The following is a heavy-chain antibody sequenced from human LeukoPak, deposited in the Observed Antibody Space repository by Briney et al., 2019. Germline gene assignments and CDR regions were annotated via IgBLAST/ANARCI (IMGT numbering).Heavy chain of an antibody. Sequence: SETLSLTCTVSGGSISSYYWSWIRQPAGKGLEWIGRIYTSGSTNYNPSLKSRVTMSVDTSKNQFSLKLSSVTAADTAVYYCATNYYDSSGYQANAFDIWGQGTMVTVSS. CDR1: GGSISSYY. CDR2: IYTSGST. CDR3: ATNYYDSSGYQANAFDI. V-gene: IGHV4-4*07. D-gene: IGHD3-22*01. J-gene: IGHJ3*02.